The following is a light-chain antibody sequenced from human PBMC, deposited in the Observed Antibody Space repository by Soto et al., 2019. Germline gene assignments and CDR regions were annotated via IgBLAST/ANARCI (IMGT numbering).Light chain of an antibody. CDR1: QSVRSS. V-gene: IGKV3-11*01. J-gene: IGKJ4*01. CDR2: DAS. CDR3: QQRSSWLLT. Sequence: EFVLTQSPATLSLSPGERATLSCRASQSVRSSLAWYQQKPGQAPRVLIYDASNRATGIPARFSGSGSGTDFTLTISSLEPEDFAVYYCQQRSSWLLTFGGGTKVEIK.